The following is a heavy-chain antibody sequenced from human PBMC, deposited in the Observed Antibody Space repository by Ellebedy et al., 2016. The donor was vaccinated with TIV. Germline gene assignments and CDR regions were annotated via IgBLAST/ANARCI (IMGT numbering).Heavy chain of an antibody. CDR1: GYTFTSYD. V-gene: IGHV1-8*01. CDR3: ARGQRITIFGVAYNWFNP. J-gene: IGHJ5*02. D-gene: IGHD3-3*01. Sequence: ASVKVSXKASGYTFTSYDINWVRQATGQGLEWMGWMNPNSGNTGYAQKFQGRVTMTRNTSISTAYMELSSLRSEDTAVYYCARGQRITIFGVAYNWFNPWGQGTLVTVSS. CDR2: MNPNSGNT.